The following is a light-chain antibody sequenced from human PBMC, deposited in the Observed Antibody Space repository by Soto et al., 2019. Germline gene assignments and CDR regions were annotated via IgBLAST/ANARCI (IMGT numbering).Light chain of an antibody. Sequence: DLQMTQSPSSLSASVGDRVTITCQASQDISNYLHWYQQKPGKAPQLLIYAASKLETGAPSRFSGSGSRTIFTLTISSLQPEDIATYYCQQYDNFPRTFGQGTKLDIK. CDR1: QDISNY. J-gene: IGKJ2*01. CDR2: AAS. CDR3: QQYDNFPRT. V-gene: IGKV1-33*01.